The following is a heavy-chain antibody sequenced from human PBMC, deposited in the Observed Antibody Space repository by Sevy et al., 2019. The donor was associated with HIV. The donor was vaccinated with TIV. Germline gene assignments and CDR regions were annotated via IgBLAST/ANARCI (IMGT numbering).Heavy chain of an antibody. D-gene: IGHD3-22*01. V-gene: IGHV3-48*03. Sequence: GGSLRLSCAASGFTFSSYEMNWVRQAPGKGLEWVSYISSSGSTIYYADSVKGRFTISRDNAKNSLYLQMNSLRAEDMAVYYCASKPHYYYDSSGSFDYWGQGTLVTVSS. CDR3: ASKPHYYYDSSGSFDY. CDR1: GFTFSSYE. CDR2: ISSSGSTI. J-gene: IGHJ4*02.